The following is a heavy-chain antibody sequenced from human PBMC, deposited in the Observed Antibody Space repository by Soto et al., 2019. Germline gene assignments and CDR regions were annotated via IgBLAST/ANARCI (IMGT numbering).Heavy chain of an antibody. D-gene: IGHD1-26*01. V-gene: IGHV1-69*13. CDR2: IIPIFGTA. CDR1: GGTFSSYA. Sequence: ASVKVSCKASGGTFSSYAISWVRQAPGQGLEWMGGIIPIFGTANYAQKFKGRVTITADESTSTAYMELSSLRSDDTAVYYCARAIVGATSWFDPWGQGTLVTVSS. J-gene: IGHJ5*02. CDR3: ARAIVGATSWFDP.